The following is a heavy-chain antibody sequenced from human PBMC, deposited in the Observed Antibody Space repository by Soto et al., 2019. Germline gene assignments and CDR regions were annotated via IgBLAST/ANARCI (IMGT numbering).Heavy chain of an antibody. CDR1: GFTFSSYA. CDR2: ISYDGSNK. V-gene: IGHV3-30-3*01. Sequence: QVQLVESGGGVVQPGRSLRLSCAASGFTFSSYAMHWVRQAPGKGLEWVAVISYDGSNKYYADSVKGRFTISRDNSKNTLDLQMNSLRAEDTAVYYCARQISYYDSSGYYYFDYGGQGTLVTVSA. D-gene: IGHD3-22*01. J-gene: IGHJ4*02. CDR3: ARQISYYDSSGYYYFDY.